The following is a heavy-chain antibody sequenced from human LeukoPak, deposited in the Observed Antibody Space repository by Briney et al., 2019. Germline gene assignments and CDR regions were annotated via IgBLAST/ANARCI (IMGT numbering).Heavy chain of an antibody. CDR2: ISSSSSYI. CDR1: GFTFSSYS. V-gene: IGHV3-21*06. CDR3: ARDGHPAAFDI. J-gene: IGHJ3*02. Sequence: GGSLRLSCAASGFTFSSYSMNWVRQAPGKGLEWVSSISSSSSYIYYADSVKGRFTISRDNAKNLLYLQMNSLRAEDTAVYYCARDGHPAAFDIWGQGTMVTVSS.